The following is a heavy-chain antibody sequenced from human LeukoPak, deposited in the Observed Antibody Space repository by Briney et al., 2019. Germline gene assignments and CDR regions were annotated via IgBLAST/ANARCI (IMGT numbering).Heavy chain of an antibody. Sequence: ASVKVSCKASGYTFTNYGISWVRQAPGQGLEWMGWISPYNDYTNYAQKLQGRVTMTTDTSTSTGYMELRSLRSDDTAVHYCARWYCSSTSCYAGAFDMWGQGTMVTVSS. CDR1: GYTFTNYG. CDR2: ISPYNDYT. CDR3: ARWYCSSTSCYAGAFDM. V-gene: IGHV1-18*04. D-gene: IGHD2-2*01. J-gene: IGHJ3*02.